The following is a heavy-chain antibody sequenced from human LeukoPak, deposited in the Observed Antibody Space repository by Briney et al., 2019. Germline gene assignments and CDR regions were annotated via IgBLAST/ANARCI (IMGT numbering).Heavy chain of an antibody. CDR1: GFTFSSYN. CDR3: AKGGGTGYSSSWYSN. D-gene: IGHD6-13*01. J-gene: IGHJ4*02. CDR2: ITSGSSHI. Sequence: KSGGSLRLSCAASGFTFSSYNMNWVRQTPGQGLEWVSSITSGSSHIYYADSVKGRFTISRDNAKSSLYLQMNSLRPDDTAVYYCAKGGGTGYSSSWYSNWGQGTLVTVSS. V-gene: IGHV3-21*01.